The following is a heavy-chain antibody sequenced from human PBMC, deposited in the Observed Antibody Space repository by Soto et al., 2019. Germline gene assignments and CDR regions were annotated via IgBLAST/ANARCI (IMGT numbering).Heavy chain of an antibody. CDR2: IKSKTDGGTT. Sequence: GGSLRLSCAASGFTFSNAWMSWVRQAPGKGLEWVGRIKSKTDGGTTDYAAPVKGRFTISRDDSKNTLYLQMNGLKTEDTAVYYCTTDFISDYEGAFDIWGQGTMVTVSS. D-gene: IGHD5-12*01. CDR3: TTDFISDYEGAFDI. CDR1: GFTFSNAW. V-gene: IGHV3-15*01. J-gene: IGHJ3*02.